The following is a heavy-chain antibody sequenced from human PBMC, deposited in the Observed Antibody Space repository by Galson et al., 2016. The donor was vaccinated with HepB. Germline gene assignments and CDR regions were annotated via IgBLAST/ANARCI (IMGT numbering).Heavy chain of an antibody. Sequence: SVKVSCKASGGTFSRNVISWVRQGPGQGLEWMGGIIPLFDAANYAQNFQGRVTITAEKSTSTVYMYLSSLRSDDTAIYYCAKGRQLVRRTKPPEKSAENHYYYYALDVWGQGTTVTVSS. V-gene: IGHV1-69*06. D-gene: IGHD6-13*01. CDR1: GGTFSRNV. CDR2: IIPLFDAA. CDR3: AKGRQLVRRTKPPEKSAENHYYYYALDV. J-gene: IGHJ6*02.